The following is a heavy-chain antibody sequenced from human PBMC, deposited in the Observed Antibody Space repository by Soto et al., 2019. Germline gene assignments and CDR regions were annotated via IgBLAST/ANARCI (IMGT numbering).Heavy chain of an antibody. CDR2: IYHGGTT. CDR1: GGSITSGHW. D-gene: IGHD3-3*01. Sequence: QVQLQESGPGLVQPSETLSLTCAVSGGSITSGHWWSWVRQTPGKGLEWIGEIYHGGTTDYNPSLKGRVTMSVAKSKNQFSLKRKSVTAADTAVYYCAREGAYFDSWSGYFGPGYFDKWGQGILVTVSS. J-gene: IGHJ4*02. V-gene: IGHV4-4*02. CDR3: AREGAYFDSWSGYFGPGYFDK.